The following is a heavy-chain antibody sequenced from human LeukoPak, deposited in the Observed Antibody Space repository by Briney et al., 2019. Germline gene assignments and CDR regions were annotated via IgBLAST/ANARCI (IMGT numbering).Heavy chain of an antibody. Sequence: ASVKVSCKASGYTFTGYYMHWVRQATGQRLEWMVWISPKSGGTNYAQKFQGRVTMTRDTSISTAYMELSRLRSDDTAVYYCARGAGATRSFYYYGMDGWGQGTTVTVSS. CDR3: ARGAGATRSFYYYGMDG. CDR1: GYTFTGYY. J-gene: IGHJ6*02. D-gene: IGHD1-26*01. CDR2: ISPKSGGT. V-gene: IGHV1-2*02.